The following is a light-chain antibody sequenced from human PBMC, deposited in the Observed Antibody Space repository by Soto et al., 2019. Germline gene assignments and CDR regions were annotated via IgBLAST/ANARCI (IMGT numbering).Light chain of an antibody. J-gene: IGLJ2*01. Sequence: QSALTQPRSVSGSPGQSVTISCTGTSSDVGGYDFVSWYQQHPGKAPKLIIYDVNKRPSGVPDRFSGSKSGNTASLTISGLQAEDEADYYCSSYAGSNNLVFGGGTQLT. V-gene: IGLV2-11*01. CDR2: DVN. CDR1: SSDVGGYDF. CDR3: SSYAGSNNLV.